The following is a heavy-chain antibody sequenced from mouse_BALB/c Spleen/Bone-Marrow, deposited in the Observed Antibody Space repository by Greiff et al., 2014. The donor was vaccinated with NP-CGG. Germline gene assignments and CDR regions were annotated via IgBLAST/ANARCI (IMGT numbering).Heavy chain of an antibody. J-gene: IGHJ4*01. V-gene: IGHV5-15*02. CDR2: ISNLAYSI. D-gene: IGHD2-1*01. Sequence: EVQLVESGGALVQPGGSRKLSCAASGFTFSDYGMAWVRQAPGKGPEWVAFISNLAYSIYYTDTVTGRFTISRENAKNTLYPEMSSLRSEDTAMYYCARETTRGAMDYWGQGTSVTVSS. CDR1: GFTFSDYG. CDR3: ARETTRGAMDY.